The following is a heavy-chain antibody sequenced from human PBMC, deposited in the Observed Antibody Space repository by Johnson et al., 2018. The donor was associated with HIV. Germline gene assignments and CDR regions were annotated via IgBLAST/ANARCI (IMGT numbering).Heavy chain of an antibody. CDR3: ARALVVITDGHAFDV. CDR1: GLTFSSYW. Sequence: VQLVESGGGLVQPGGSLRLSCAASGLTFSSYWMHWVRQAPGKGLVWVSRINSDGSSTSYADSVKGRFTISRDNSKNTLYLQMNSLRAEDTAVYYCARALVVITDGHAFDVWGQGTMVTVSS. CDR2: INSDGSST. V-gene: IGHV3-74*02. J-gene: IGHJ3*01. D-gene: IGHD3-22*01.